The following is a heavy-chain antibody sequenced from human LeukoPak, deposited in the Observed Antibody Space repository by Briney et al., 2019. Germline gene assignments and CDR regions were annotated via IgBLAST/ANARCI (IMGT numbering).Heavy chain of an antibody. V-gene: IGHV3-7*03. CDR3: AKDQEDYGSAEDY. J-gene: IGHJ4*02. D-gene: IGHD3-10*01. CDR2: IKQDGSEK. CDR1: GFTFSRYW. Sequence: GGSLRLSCAASGFTFSRYWMSWVRQAPGKGLEWVGNIKQDGSEKYYVDSVKGRFTISRDNAKNSLYLQMNSLRAEDTAVYYCAKDQEDYGSAEDYWGQGTLVTVSS.